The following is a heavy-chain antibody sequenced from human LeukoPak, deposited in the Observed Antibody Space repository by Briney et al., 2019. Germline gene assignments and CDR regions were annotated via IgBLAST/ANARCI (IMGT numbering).Heavy chain of an antibody. V-gene: IGHV4-4*02. J-gene: IGHJ5*02. CDR3: ASGVAVSGRWFDP. CDR2: IWHSGGT. D-gene: IGHD5/OR15-5a*01. CDR1: GGSISSSNW. Sequence: SGTLSLTCVVSGGSISSSNWWSWVRQPPGKGLEWIGEIWHSGGTNYNPSLKSRVTISVDKSKNQFSLKLNSVTAADTAVYYCASGVAVSGRWFDPWGQGTLVFVSS.